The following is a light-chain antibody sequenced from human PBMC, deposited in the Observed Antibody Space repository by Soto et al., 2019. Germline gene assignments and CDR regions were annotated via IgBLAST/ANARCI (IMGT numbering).Light chain of an antibody. CDR2: DAS. J-gene: IGKJ2*01. V-gene: IGKV1-5*01. Sequence: DMPMTQSPTTMSASVGDRVTITRRASQNIRSWLAWYQHKPGKAPKVLLYDASTLENGVPSRFSGGGFGTEFTLTISSPQPEDFANYYCQHYNGYFGQGNKLEIK. CDR1: QNIRSW. CDR3: QHYNGY.